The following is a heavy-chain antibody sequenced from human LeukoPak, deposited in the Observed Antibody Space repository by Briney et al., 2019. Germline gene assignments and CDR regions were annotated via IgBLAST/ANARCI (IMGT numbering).Heavy chain of an antibody. V-gene: IGHV1-46*01. CDR1: GYTFTSYY. Sequence: ASVKVSCKASGYTFTSYYMHWVRQAPGQGLEWMGIINPSGGSTSYAQKFQGRVTITADESTSTAYMELSSLRSEDTAVYYCARDNAQGVGVVKDYYYGMDVWGQGTTVTVSS. J-gene: IGHJ6*02. D-gene: IGHD3-3*01. CDR3: ARDNAQGVGVVKDYYYGMDV. CDR2: INPSGGST.